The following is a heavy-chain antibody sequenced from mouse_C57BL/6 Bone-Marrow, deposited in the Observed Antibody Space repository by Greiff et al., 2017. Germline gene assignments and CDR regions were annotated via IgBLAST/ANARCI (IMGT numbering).Heavy chain of an antibody. CDR1: GYAFSSYW. J-gene: IGHJ3*01. V-gene: IGHV1-80*01. Sequence: VQLQQSGAELVKPGASVKISCKASGYAFSSYWMNWVKQRPGKGLEWIGQIYPGDGDTNYNGTFKGKATLTADKSSSTAYMQLSSLTSEDSAVYFCARSLYYSNLAWFAYWGQGTLVTVSA. CDR3: ARSLYYSNLAWFAY. CDR2: IYPGDGDT. D-gene: IGHD2-5*01.